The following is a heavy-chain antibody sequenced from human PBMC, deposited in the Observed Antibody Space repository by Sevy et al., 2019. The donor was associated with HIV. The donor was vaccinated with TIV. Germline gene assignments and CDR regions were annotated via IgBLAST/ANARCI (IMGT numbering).Heavy chain of an antibody. D-gene: IGHD2-2*01. Sequence: SETLSLTCAVYGGSFSGYYWSWIRQPPGKGLEWIGEINHSGSTNYNPSLKSRVTISVDTSKNQFSLKLGSVTAADTAVYYCARGVSRYCSSTSCYEFLRGRLAFDIWGQGTMVTVSS. CDR1: GGSFSGYY. V-gene: IGHV4-34*01. CDR3: ARGVSRYCSSTSCYEFLRGRLAFDI. CDR2: INHSGST. J-gene: IGHJ3*02.